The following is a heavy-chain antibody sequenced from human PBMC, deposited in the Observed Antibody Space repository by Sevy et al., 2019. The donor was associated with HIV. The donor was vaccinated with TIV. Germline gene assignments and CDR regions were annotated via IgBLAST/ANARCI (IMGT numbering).Heavy chain of an antibody. V-gene: IGHV3-23*01. J-gene: IGHJ4*02. D-gene: IGHD3-3*01. CDR1: GLTFSSYA. Sequence: GGSLRLSCAASGLTFSSYAMSWVRQAPGKGLEWVSAISGSGGSTYYADSVKGRFTISRDNSKNTLYLQMNSLRAEDTAVYYCAKATYDFWSGPIDYWGQGTLGTVSS. CDR2: ISGSGGST. CDR3: AKATYDFWSGPIDY.